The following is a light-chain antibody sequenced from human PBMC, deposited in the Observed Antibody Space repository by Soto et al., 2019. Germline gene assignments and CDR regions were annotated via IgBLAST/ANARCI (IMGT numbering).Light chain of an antibody. J-gene: IGKJ1*01. V-gene: IGKV3-11*01. CDR2: DAS. CDR3: QQYNTYWT. CDR1: QSIGLA. Sequence: EIVLTQSPATLSLSPGERATLSCRASQSIGLAIAWYQHKPGQAPRLLIFDASQRATGIPARFRGSGSGTDFTLSISSLEPEDFAVYYCQQYNTYWTFGQGTKV.